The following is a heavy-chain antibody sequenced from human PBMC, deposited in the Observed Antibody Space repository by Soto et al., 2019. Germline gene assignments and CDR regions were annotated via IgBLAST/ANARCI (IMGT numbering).Heavy chain of an antibody. J-gene: IGHJ4*02. V-gene: IGHV3-43*01. CDR3: STAPRRHSCNYGLGD. CDR2: ISYYGGST. Sequence: PGGSLILSFQSSRFPFEQYSVHLVRLSPWKGMELVSLISYYGGSTHYVDSVKCRFTISRDNSKSSLYLQMNSLRTEDNALYSCSTAPRRHSCNYGLGDWGKTTLVT. D-gene: IGHD1-7*01. CDR1: RFPFEQYS.